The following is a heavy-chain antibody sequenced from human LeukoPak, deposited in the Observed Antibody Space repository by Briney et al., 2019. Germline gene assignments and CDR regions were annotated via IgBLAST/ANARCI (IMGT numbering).Heavy chain of an antibody. CDR1: GFTFSSYW. D-gene: IGHD4-17*01. J-gene: IGHJ6*03. CDR3: ARAGYGDLLYYYYYMGV. Sequence: GGSLRLSCAASGFTFSSYWMSWVRQAPGKGLEWVANIKQDGSEKYYVDSVKGRFTISRDNAKNSLYLQMNSLRAEDTAVYYCARAGYGDLLYYYYYMGVWGKGTTVTVSS. CDR2: IKQDGSEK. V-gene: IGHV3-7*01.